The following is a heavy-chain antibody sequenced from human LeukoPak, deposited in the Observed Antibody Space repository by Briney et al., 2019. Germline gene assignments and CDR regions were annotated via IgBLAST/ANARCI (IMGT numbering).Heavy chain of an antibody. D-gene: IGHD6-13*01. CDR1: GGTFSSYA. CDR3: ARDGVAAAAGY. Sequence: RASVNVSCKASGGTFSSYAISWVRQAPGQGLEWMGGIIPIFGTANYAQKFQGRVTITADKSTSTAYMELSSLRSEDTAVYYCARDGVAAAAGYWGQGTLVTVSS. V-gene: IGHV1-69*06. J-gene: IGHJ4*02. CDR2: IIPIFGTA.